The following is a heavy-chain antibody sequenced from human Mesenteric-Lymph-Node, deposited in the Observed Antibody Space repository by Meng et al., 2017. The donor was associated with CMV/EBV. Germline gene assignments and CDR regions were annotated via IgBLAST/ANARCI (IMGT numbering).Heavy chain of an antibody. Sequence: SVKVSCKASGGTFSSYAISWVRQAPGQGLEWMGGIIPIFGTANYAQKFQGRVTITTDESTSTAYMELSSLRSEDTAVYYCARRGSSTGYYYAVDVWGQGTTVTVSS. CDR2: IIPIFGTA. V-gene: IGHV1-69*05. CDR1: GGTFSSYA. D-gene: IGHD3-9*01. CDR3: ARRGSSTGYYYAVDV. J-gene: IGHJ6*02.